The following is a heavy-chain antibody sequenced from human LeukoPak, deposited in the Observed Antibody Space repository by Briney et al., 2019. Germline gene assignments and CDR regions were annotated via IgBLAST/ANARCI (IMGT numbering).Heavy chain of an antibody. CDR1: GGSISSSNYF. CDR3: ARLRVIAAVRYYFDY. CDR2: IYYSGRT. V-gene: IGHV4-39*01. Sequence: NTSETLSLTCTVSGGSISSSNYFWGWIRQPPGKGLEWVGSIYYSGRTYYNPSLKSRVTVSGDTSKNQFSLKLSSVSAADTAVYYCARLRVIAAVRYYFDYWGQGTLVTVSS. D-gene: IGHD6-13*01. J-gene: IGHJ4*02.